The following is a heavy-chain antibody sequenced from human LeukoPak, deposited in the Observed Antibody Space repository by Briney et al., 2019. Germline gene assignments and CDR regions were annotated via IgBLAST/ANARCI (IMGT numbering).Heavy chain of an antibody. CDR2: MNPNSGNT. V-gene: IGHV1-8*01. CDR1: GYTFTSYD. CDR3: ARGEWELPSLAYDY. J-gene: IGHJ4*02. Sequence: ASVKVSCMASGYTFTSYDINWVRQATGQGLEWMGWMNPNSGNTGYAQKFQGRVTITRDTSASTAYMELSSLRSEDTAVYYCARGEWELPSLAYDYWGQGTLVTVSS. D-gene: IGHD1-26*01.